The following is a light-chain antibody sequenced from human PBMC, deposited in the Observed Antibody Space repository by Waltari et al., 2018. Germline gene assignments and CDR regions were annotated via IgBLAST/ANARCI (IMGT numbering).Light chain of an antibody. V-gene: IGLV1-44*01. CDR3: AAWDDSLNGYV. J-gene: IGLJ1*01. CDR2: SNN. Sequence: QSVLTHPPSASGTPGQRVTISCSGSSPNIGSNTVNWYQQLPGTAPKLLIYSNNQRPSGVPDRFSGSKSGTSASLAISGLQSEDEADYYCAAWDDSLNGYVFGTGTKVTVL. CDR1: SPNIGSNT.